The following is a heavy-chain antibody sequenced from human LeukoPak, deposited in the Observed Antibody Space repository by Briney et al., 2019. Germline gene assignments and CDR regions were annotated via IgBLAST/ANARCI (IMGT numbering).Heavy chain of an antibody. V-gene: IGHV3-48*02. J-gene: IGHJ4*02. D-gene: IGHD1-26*01. Sequence: GGSLRLSCAASGFTFSSYNMNWVRQAPGKGLEWVSYIDSSNSPIYYADSVKGRFTISRDNGKNSLYLQMNSLRDEDTAVYYCARGGSYVHYWGQGTLVTVSS. CDR2: IDSSNSPI. CDR1: GFTFSSYN. CDR3: ARGGSYVHY.